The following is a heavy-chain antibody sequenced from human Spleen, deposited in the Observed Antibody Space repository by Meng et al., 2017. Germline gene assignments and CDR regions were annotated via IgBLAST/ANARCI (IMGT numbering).Heavy chain of an antibody. D-gene: IGHD5-18*01. Sequence: GGSLRLSCAASGFTFSSYDMHWVRQATGKGLEWVSAIGTAGDTYYPGSVKGRFTISRDNSKNTLYLQMNSLRAEDTAVYYCARVMVRYYIDYWGQGTLVTVSS. CDR3: ARVMVRYYIDY. CDR2: IGTAGDT. CDR1: GFTFSSYD. J-gene: IGHJ4*02. V-gene: IGHV3-13*01.